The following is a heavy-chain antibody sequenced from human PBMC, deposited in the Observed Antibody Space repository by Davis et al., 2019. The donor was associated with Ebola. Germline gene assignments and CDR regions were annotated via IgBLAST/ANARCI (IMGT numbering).Heavy chain of an antibody. Sequence: SVTVSRKASGGTFSSYANSRVRQAPGQGLEWMGRRIPILGIANYAQNFQVRVPITADKSTSTAYMELSSLRSEDTAVYYCARVVPSGYGNYYYYGMDVWGQGTTVTVSS. J-gene: IGHJ6*02. D-gene: IGHD5-12*01. CDR3: ARVVPSGYGNYYYYGMDV. V-gene: IGHV1-69*04. CDR1: GGTFSSYA. CDR2: RIPILGIA.